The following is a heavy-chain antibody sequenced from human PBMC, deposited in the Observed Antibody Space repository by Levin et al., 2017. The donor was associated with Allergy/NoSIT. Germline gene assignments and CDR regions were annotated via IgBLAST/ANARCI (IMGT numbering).Heavy chain of an antibody. CDR1: GGTFSSYA. V-gene: IGHV1-69*01. D-gene: IGHD5-12*01. CDR3: ARETGDIVAIDAFDI. J-gene: IGHJ3*02. CDR2: IIPIFGTA. Sequence: KISCKASGGTFSSYAISWVRQAPGQGLEWMGGIIPIFGTANYAQKFQGRVTITADESTSTAYMELSSLRSEDTAVYYCARETGDIVAIDAFDIWGQGTMVTVSS.